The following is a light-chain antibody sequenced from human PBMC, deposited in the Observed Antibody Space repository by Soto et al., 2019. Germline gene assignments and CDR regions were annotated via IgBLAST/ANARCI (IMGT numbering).Light chain of an antibody. CDR1: QSVSSSY. CDR3: QQRSNWPLT. V-gene: IGKV3-11*01. J-gene: IGKJ4*01. CDR2: DAS. Sequence: EIVLTQSPGTLSLSPGERATLSCRASQSVSSSYLGWYQQKPGQAPRLLIYDASNRATGIPARFSGSGSGTDFTLTISSLEPADFAVYYCQQRSNWPLTFGGGTKVDIK.